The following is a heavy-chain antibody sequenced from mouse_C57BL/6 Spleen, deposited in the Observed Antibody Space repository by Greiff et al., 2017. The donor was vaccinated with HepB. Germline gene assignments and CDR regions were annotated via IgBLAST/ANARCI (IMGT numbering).Heavy chain of an antibody. Sequence: QGVESGGGLVKPGGSLKLSCAASGFTFSDYGMHWVRQAPEKGLEWVAYISSGSSTIYYADTVKGRFTISRDNAKNTLFLQMTSLRSEDTAMYYCARPCLLRYGYFDVWGTGTTVTVSS. V-gene: IGHV5-17*01. D-gene: IGHD1-1*01. CDR2: ISSGSSTI. CDR3: ARPCLLRYGYFDV. J-gene: IGHJ1*03. CDR1: GFTFSDYG.